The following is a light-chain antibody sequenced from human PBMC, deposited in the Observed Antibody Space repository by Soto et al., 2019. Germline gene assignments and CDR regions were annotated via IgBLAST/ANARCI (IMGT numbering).Light chain of an antibody. J-gene: IGKJ4*01. CDR1: QSVSSY. Sequence: EIVLTQSPATLSLSPGERATLSCRASQSVSSYLAWYQQKPGQAPRLLIYDAFNRATGIPARFSGSGSGTDFTLTISSLEPEDFAVYYCQQRSSWLPLTFGGGTKV. CDR2: DAF. V-gene: IGKV3-11*01. CDR3: QQRSSWLPLT.